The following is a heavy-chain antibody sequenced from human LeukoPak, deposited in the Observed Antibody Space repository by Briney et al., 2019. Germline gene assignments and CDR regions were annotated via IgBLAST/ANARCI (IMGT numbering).Heavy chain of an antibody. V-gene: IGHV1-69*01. CDR1: GGTFSSYA. CDR2: IIPIFGTA. Sequence: SVKVSCKASGGTFSSYAISWVRPAPGQGLEWMGGIIPIFGTANYAQKFQGRVTITADESTSTAYMELSSLRSEDTAVYYCARSVRRRLTGSEFDYWGHGTLVTVSS. CDR3: ARSVRRRLTGSEFDY. D-gene: IGHD3-9*01. J-gene: IGHJ4*01.